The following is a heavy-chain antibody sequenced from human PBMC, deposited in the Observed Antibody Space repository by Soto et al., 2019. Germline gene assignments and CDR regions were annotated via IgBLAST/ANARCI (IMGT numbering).Heavy chain of an antibody. Sequence: PGGSLIVACASSVFTFSVSAMHWVRQASGKGLEWVGLIRIKANSYATAYAASVKGRFTISRDDSKNTAYLQMNSLKTEDTAVYYCTRSPYYYDSSGYDYWGQGTMVTVSS. J-gene: IGHJ4*02. V-gene: IGHV3-73*01. CDR1: VFTFSVSA. CDR2: IRIKANSYAT. CDR3: TRSPYYYDSSGYDY. D-gene: IGHD3-22*01.